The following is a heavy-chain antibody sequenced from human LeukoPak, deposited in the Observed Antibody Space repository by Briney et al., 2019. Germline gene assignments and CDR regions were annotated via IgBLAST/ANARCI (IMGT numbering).Heavy chain of an antibody. CDR3: ARGGGGGFYMDV. D-gene: IGHD5-12*01. V-gene: IGHV1-2*02. Sequence: ASVKVSCKTSSYSFTSHGISWVRQAPGQGLEWMGWINPNSGGTNYAQKFQGRVTMTRDTSVRTAYMELSRLTSDDTAVYYCARGGGGGFYMDVWGKGTTVTVSS. CDR2: INPNSGGT. CDR1: SYSFTSHG. J-gene: IGHJ6*03.